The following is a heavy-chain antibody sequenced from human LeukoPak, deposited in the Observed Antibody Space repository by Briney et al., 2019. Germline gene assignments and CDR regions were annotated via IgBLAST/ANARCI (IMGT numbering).Heavy chain of an antibody. CDR1: GVTFSSYG. J-gene: IGHJ4*02. D-gene: IGHD3-16*01. CDR2: IRYDGSNK. V-gene: IGHV3-30*02. CDR3: ARHRGISTRDFEY. Sequence: GGSLRLSCAASGVTFSSYGMHWVRQAPGKGLEWVAFIRYDGSNKYYADSVKGRFIISRDNSKNTLYLQMNSLRAEDTAVYYCARHRGISTRDFEYWGQGTLVTVSS.